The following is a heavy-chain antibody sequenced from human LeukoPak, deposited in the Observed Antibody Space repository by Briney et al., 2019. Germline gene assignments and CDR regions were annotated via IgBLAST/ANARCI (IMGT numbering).Heavy chain of an antibody. CDR1: GGSISFYY. CDR3: ASYEEGYFAM. CDR2: IYNRGST. Sequence: ESSETLSLTCTVSGGSISFYYWSWIRQSPGKGLEWIGFIYNRGSTNYNPSLKSRVTISIDTSKNQFSLKLSSVTAADTAVYYCASYEEGYFAMWGQGTLVTVSS. V-gene: IGHV4-59*01. D-gene: IGHD3-9*01. J-gene: IGHJ4*02.